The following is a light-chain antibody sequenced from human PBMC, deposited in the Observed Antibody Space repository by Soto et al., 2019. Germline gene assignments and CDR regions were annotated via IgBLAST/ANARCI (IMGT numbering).Light chain of an antibody. Sequence: EIVMTQSPAILSVSPGERATLSCRASQSVNNNLAWYQQKPGQSPRLLIYGASTRATGIPARFSGSGSGTDFTLTISSLQSEDFAVYYCQQYTNWPLMYTFGQGTKLEI. CDR2: GAS. V-gene: IGKV3-15*01. CDR1: QSVNNN. J-gene: IGKJ2*01. CDR3: QQYTNWPLMYT.